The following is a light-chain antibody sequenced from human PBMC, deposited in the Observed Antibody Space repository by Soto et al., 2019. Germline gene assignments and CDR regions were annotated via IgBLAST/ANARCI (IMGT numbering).Light chain of an antibody. J-gene: IGKJ1*01. CDR3: QQYTSYSRA. CDR2: DAS. Sequence: DFQMTQSPSTLSASVVDRFTITFLASQSISHFLAWYQQKPGKVPKLLIYDASNLGSGVPSRFSGSGSGTDFTLTISGLQPDDFTTYYCQQYTSYSRAFGQGTKVDIK. CDR1: QSISHF. V-gene: IGKV1-5*01.